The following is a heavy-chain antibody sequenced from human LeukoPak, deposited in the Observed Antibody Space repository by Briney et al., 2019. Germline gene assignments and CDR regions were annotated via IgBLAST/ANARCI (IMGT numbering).Heavy chain of an antibody. CDR3: ATSLTIFGVVTTNDAFDI. CDR2: FGPEDGET. Sequence: ASVKVSCKVSGYTLTELSMHWVRQAPGKGLEWMGGFGPEDGETIYAQKFQGRVTMTEDTSTDTAYMELSSLRSEDTAVYYCATSLTIFGVVTTNDAFDIWGQGTMVTVSS. D-gene: IGHD3-3*01. CDR1: GYTLTELS. J-gene: IGHJ3*02. V-gene: IGHV1-24*01.